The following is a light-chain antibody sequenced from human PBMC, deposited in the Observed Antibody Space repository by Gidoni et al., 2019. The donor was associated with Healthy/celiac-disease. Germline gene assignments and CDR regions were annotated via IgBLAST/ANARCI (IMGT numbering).Light chain of an antibody. CDR2: GAS. Sequence: IVLTKSPGTLSLSPGERATLSCRASQSVSSSYLAWYQQKPGQAPRLLIYGASSRATGIPDRFSGSGSGTDFTLTISRLEPEDFAVYYCQQYGSSPYTFGQGTKLEIK. V-gene: IGKV3-20*01. J-gene: IGKJ2*01. CDR3: QQYGSSPYT. CDR1: QSVSSSY.